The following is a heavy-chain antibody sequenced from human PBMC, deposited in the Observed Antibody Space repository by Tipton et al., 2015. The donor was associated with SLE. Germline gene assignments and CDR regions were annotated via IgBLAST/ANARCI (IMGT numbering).Heavy chain of an antibody. CDR2: ISSNGRNT. CDR3: ARGRPRLSSYYDGMDV. V-gene: IGHV3-64*02. D-gene: IGHD2-2*01. J-gene: IGHJ6*02. Sequence: SLRLSCAASGFSFSGFVMHWVRQAPGKGLEYVSGISSNGRNTNYGDSVKGRFAISKDNSKNTLYLQMGSLRPEDTGVYFCARGRPRLSSYYDGMDVWGQGTTVTVSS. CDR1: GFSFSGFV.